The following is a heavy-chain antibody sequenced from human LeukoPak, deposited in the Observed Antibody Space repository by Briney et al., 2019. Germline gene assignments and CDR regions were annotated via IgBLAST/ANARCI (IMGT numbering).Heavy chain of an antibody. J-gene: IGHJ4*02. V-gene: IGHV3-23*01. CDR2: VSGSGGTT. CDR1: GFTFSSYA. Sequence: GGSLRLSCAASGFTFSSYAMHWVRQAPGKGLEWVSTVSGSGGTTYYADSVKGRFTISRDNSKNMLYLQMNSLRADDTAVYYCAKERSGSPSDYWGQGTLVTVSS. CDR3: AKERSGSPSDY. D-gene: IGHD3-10*01.